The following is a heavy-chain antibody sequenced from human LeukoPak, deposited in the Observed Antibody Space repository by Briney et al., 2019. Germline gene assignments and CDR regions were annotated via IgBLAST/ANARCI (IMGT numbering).Heavy chain of an antibody. J-gene: IGHJ4*02. V-gene: IGHV1-8*02. D-gene: IGHD6-19*01. CDR2: MNPNSGNT. CDR1: GYTFTCYY. Sequence: ASVKVSCKASGYTFTCYYMHWVRQATGQGLEWMGWMNPNSGNTGYAQKFQGRVTMPRTTSISTAYMELSSLRSEDTAVYYCARGRQQWLVPEGFDYWGQGTLVTVSS. CDR3: ARGRQQWLVPEGFDY.